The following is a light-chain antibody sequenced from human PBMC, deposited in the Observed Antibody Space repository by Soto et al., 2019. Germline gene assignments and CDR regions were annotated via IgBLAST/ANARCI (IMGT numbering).Light chain of an antibody. CDR2: DAS. CDR3: QQYSSYWT. J-gene: IGKJ1*01. Sequence: DIQMTQSPSTLSASVGDRVTIACRASQSIGRWLAWYQQSPGRAPKLLIHDASSLQSGVPSRFSGSGSGTEFTLTISGLQPDDFTTYYCQQYSSYWTFDQGTTVEMK. CDR1: QSIGRW. V-gene: IGKV1-5*01.